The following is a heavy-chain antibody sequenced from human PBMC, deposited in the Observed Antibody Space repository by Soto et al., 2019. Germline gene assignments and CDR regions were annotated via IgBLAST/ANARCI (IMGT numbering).Heavy chain of an antibody. D-gene: IGHD3-16*01. CDR2: IYHSGST. CDR1: GGSIPSRNR. V-gene: IGHV4-4*02. Sequence: SEPLSLTCAVSGGSIPSRNRTSCVRQPPGKGLEWIGEIYHSGSTNYNPSLKSRVTISVDKSKNQFSLKLSSVTAADTAVYYCARVGGSYYYYYGMDVWGQGTTVS. J-gene: IGHJ6*02. CDR3: ARVGGSYYYYYGMDV.